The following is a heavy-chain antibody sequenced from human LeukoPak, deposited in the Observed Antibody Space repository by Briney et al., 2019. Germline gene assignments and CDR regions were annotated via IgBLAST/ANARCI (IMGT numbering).Heavy chain of an antibody. CDR3: ARDPTTVTSLPYYFDF. Sequence: SETLSLTCAVHGGSFSGYHWNWIRQSPSKGLEWIGEINDRGRTDYNPSLESRVTLSVDTSKKEFSLKLSAVTAADTAVYYCARDPTTVTSLPYYFDFWGQGTLVSVSS. D-gene: IGHD4-17*01. V-gene: IGHV4-34*01. J-gene: IGHJ4*02. CDR1: GGSFSGYH. CDR2: INDRGRT.